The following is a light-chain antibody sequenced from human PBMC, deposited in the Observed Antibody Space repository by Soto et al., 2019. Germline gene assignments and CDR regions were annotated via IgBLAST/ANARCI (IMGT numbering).Light chain of an antibody. J-gene: IGKJ5*01. CDR2: GAS. CDR1: QSVSSNY. CDR3: QQYQKWPPIT. V-gene: IGKV3-20*01. Sequence: EIVLTQSPGTLSLSPGERATLSCRASQSVSSNYLVWYQQKPGQAPRLLIYGASSRATGIPDRFSGSGSGTEFTLTITGLQSEDFAVYYCQQYQKWPPITFGQGTRLEIK.